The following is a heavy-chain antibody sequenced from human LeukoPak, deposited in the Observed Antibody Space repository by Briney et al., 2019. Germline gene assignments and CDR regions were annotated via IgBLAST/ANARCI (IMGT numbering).Heavy chain of an antibody. CDR3: AREPRRFGD. J-gene: IGHJ4*02. V-gene: IGHV1-2*02. CDR2: INPNSGGT. D-gene: IGHD3-10*01. Sequence: ASVKVSCKASGYTFTDFYMHWVRQAPGQGLEWMGWINPNSGGTNYAQKFQGRVTLTSDTSINTAYMELSSLRSEDTAVYYCAREPRRFGDWGQGTLVTVSS. CDR1: GYTFTDFY.